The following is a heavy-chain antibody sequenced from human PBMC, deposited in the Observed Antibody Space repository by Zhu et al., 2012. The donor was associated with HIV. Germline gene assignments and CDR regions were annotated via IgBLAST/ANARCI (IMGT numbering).Heavy chain of an antibody. D-gene: IGHD5-24*01. CDR1: SGSIRSHY. V-gene: IGHV4-59*11. CDR3: ARSRQRWLQYYHYGMDV. J-gene: IGHJ6*02. CDR2: IHHSGSS. Sequence: QVQLQESGPGLVKPSETLSLTCNVSSGSIRSHYWSWIRQPPGKGLEWIGDIHHSGSSNYNPSLKSRGTTSIDPSKNQFSLKLKSVTAADTAVYYCARSRQRWLQYYHYGMDVWGQGATVTVSS.